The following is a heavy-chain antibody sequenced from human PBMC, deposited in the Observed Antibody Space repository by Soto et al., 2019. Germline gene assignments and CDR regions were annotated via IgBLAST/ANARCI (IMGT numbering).Heavy chain of an antibody. J-gene: IGHJ4*02. D-gene: IGHD2-2*01. Sequence: SETLSLTCAVYGGSFSGYYWSWIRQPPGKGLEWIGEINHSGSTNYNPSLKSRVTISVDTSKNQFSLKLSSVTAADTAVYYCARQGPYCSSTSCYVFDYCGQGTLVTVSS. CDR1: GGSFSGYY. CDR2: INHSGST. CDR3: ARQGPYCSSTSCYVFDY. V-gene: IGHV4-34*01.